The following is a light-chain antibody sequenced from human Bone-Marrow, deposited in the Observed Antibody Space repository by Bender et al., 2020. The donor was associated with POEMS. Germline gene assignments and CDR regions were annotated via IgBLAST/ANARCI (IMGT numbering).Light chain of an antibody. V-gene: IGLV3-10*01. CDR2: EDY. CDR3: HSSDVSVHV. J-gene: IGLJ2*01. CDR1: ALPKKY. Sequence: SYDLTQPPSVSVSPGQTARITCSGDALPKKYASWYLQRSGQAPALVIYEDYRRPSGILERFSGCTAGTTATLSIRGAQAEDEGDCYCHSSDVSVHVFGGGTKLTVL.